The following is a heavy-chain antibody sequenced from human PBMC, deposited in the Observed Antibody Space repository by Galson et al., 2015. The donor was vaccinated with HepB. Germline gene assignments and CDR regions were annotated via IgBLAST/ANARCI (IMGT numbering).Heavy chain of an antibody. CDR2: TYYRSKWYN. CDR1: GDSVSSNSAT. CDR3: AMRMAAPPKNGMDV. J-gene: IGHJ6*02. Sequence: CAISGDSVSSNSATWSWIRQSPSKGLEWLGRTYYRSKWYNDYALSVRSRITINPDTSKNQFTLQLNSVTPEDTAVYYCAMRMAAPPKNGMDVWGQGTTVTVSS. D-gene: IGHD6-6*01. V-gene: IGHV6-1*01.